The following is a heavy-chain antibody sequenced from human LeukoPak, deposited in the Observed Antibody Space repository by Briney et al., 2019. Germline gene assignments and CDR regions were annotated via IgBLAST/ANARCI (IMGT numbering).Heavy chain of an antibody. CDR1: GFIFSSYA. Sequence: TGGSLRLSCAASGFIFSSYAMSWVRQTPGKGLECVSTISGSGGSTYYADSVKGRFTISRDNSKNTLYLQMNTLRAEDTAIYFCARDQGWLRPQDYWGQGTLVTVSS. CDR3: ARDQGWLRPQDY. D-gene: IGHD5-12*01. CDR2: ISGSGGST. J-gene: IGHJ4*02. V-gene: IGHV3-23*01.